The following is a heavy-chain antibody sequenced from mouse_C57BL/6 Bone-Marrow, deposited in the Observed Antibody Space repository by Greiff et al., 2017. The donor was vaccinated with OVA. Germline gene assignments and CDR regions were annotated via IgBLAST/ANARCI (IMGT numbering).Heavy chain of an antibody. V-gene: IGHV1-52*01. Sequence: VQLQQPGAELVRPGSSVKLSCKASGYTFTSYWMHWVKQRPIQGLEWIGNIDPSDSETHYNQKLKDKATLTVDKSSSTAYLLLSSLTSEDSSVSYCSRWTTTVLASFYYWGQGTSLTVSS. CDR3: SRWTTTVLASFYY. D-gene: IGHD1-1*01. CDR2: IDPSDSET. J-gene: IGHJ2*02. CDR1: GYTFTSYW.